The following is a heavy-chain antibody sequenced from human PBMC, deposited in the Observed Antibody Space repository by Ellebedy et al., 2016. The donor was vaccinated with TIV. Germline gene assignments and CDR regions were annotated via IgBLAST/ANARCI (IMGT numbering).Heavy chain of an antibody. CDR3: ARGGAYSNPGSY. D-gene: IGHD4-11*01. CDR1: GGSISSGDYY. V-gene: IGHV4-30-4*01. J-gene: IGHJ4*02. Sequence: SETLSLTCTVSGGSISSGDYYWSWIRQPPGKGLEWIGYIYYSGSTYYNPSLKSRVTISIDTPKNQFSLKLSSVTAADTAVYYCARGGAYSNPGSYWGQGTLVTVSS. CDR2: IYYSGST.